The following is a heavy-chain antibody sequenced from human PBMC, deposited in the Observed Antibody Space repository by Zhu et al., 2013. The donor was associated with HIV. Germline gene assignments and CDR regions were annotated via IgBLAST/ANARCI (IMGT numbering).Heavy chain of an antibody. D-gene: IGHD3-9*01. CDR3: ARQGAARSPLTR. Sequence: QVQLVQSGAEVKKPGASVKISCKASGYNFIHYFMHWVRLVPGQGLEWMGIINPNGGFTSNSDDFHDRLTMTRDTSTSTVYLELGDLKFEDTAIYYCARQGAARSPLTRWGQGTLVTVSS. CDR2: INPNGGFT. V-gene: IGHV1-46*01. CDR1: GYNFIHYF. J-gene: IGHJ1*01.